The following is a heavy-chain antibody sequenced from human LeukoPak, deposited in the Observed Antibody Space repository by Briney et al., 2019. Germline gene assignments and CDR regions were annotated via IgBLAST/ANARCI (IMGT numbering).Heavy chain of an antibody. CDR3: VRDGGRGAFDI. V-gene: IGHV3-30*04. CDR1: GLTFSNYA. Sequence: GGSLRLSCAASGLTFSNYAMDWVRQAPGKGLEWVAVLSSDGSKKYYTDSVKGRFTISRDKSNNTLYLQMNSLRPEDTAVYYCVRDGGRGAFDIWGQGTRVTVSS. CDR2: LSSDGSKK. D-gene: IGHD3-16*01. J-gene: IGHJ3*02.